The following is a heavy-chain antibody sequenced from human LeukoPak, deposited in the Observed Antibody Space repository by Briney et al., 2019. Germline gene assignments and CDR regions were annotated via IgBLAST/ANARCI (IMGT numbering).Heavy chain of an antibody. CDR2: ISADNVNT. V-gene: IGHV1-18*01. D-gene: IGHD3-22*01. CDR1: GYTFTSYG. CDR3: ARDYYDNSGYYSHTGGY. Sequence: ASVTVSCKASGYTFTSYGISWVRQAPGQGLEWMGWISADNVNTNYAQKLQGRVTMTTDTSTSTAYMELRSLRSDGTAMYYCARDYYDNSGYYSHTGGYWGQGTLVTVSS. J-gene: IGHJ4*02.